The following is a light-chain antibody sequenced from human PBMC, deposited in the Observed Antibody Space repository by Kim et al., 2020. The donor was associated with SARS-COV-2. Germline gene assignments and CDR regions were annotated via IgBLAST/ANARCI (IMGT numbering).Light chain of an antibody. Sequence: QSALTQPRSVSGSPGQSVTISCTGSSSDVGGYNSVSWYQQHSDKAPKVMIYDVTQRPSGVPDRFSGSKSGNTASLTISGLQAEDEADYYCCSYAGRYSWVFGGGTKLTVL. V-gene: IGLV2-11*01. CDR2: DVT. J-gene: IGLJ3*02. CDR1: SSDVGGYNS. CDR3: CSYAGRYSWV.